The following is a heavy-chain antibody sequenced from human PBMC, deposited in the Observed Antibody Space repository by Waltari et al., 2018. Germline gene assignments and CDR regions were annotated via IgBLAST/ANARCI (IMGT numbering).Heavy chain of an antibody. Sequence: EVQLVESGGGLVQPGRSLRLSCTASGFTFGDYAMSWFRQAPGKGLGGVGFIRRKAYGGTTEYAASVKGRFTISRDDSKSIAYLQMNSLKTEDTAVYYCTRDLGGAAAGTGYNWFDPWGQGTLVTVSS. D-gene: IGHD6-13*01. J-gene: IGHJ5*02. CDR3: TRDLGGAAAGTGYNWFDP. V-gene: IGHV3-49*03. CDR2: IRRKAYGGTT. CDR1: GFTFGDYA.